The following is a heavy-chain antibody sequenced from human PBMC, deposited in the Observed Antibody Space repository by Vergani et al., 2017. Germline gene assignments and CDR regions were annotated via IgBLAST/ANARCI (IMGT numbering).Heavy chain of an antibody. D-gene: IGHD3-10*01. CDR1: GFTFSSYA. J-gene: IGHJ4*02. Sequence: EVQLLESGGGLVQPGGSLRLSCAASGFTFSSYAMSWVRQAPGKGREWVSAIMGRGGSTYYADSVKGRFTISRDNSKNTLYLQMNILRAEDTAVYYCAKDRVVMIRGPPYYFDFWGQGTLVTVSS. CDR3: AKDRVVMIRGPPYYFDF. V-gene: IGHV3-23*01. CDR2: IMGRGGST.